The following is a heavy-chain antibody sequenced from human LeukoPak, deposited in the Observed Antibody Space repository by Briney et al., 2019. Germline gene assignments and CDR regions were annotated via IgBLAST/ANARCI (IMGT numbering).Heavy chain of an antibody. V-gene: IGHV3-23*01. J-gene: IGHJ4*02. Sequence: GGSLRLSCAASGFTLSSYAMRWVRQAPGKGLEWVTGVSDNGGATYYADSVKGRFTISRDNSKNTLYLQMNSLRAEDTALYYCARDDSSGVVVAALDYWGQGTLVTVSS. CDR1: GFTLSSYA. CDR3: ARDDSSGVVVAALDY. D-gene: IGHD3-22*01. CDR2: VSDNGGAT.